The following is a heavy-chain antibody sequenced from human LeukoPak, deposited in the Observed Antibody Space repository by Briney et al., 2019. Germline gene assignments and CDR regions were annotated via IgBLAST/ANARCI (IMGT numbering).Heavy chain of an antibody. V-gene: IGHV4-34*01. Sequence: SETLSLTCAVYGGSFSGYYWSWIRQPPGKRLEWIGEINHSGSTNYNPSLKSRVTISVDTSKNQFSLKLSSVTAADTAVYYCARLGRDGYNFDYYYYMDVWGKGTTVTVSS. CDR3: ARLGRDGYNFDYYYYMDV. CDR2: INHSGST. D-gene: IGHD5-24*01. CDR1: GGSFSGYY. J-gene: IGHJ6*03.